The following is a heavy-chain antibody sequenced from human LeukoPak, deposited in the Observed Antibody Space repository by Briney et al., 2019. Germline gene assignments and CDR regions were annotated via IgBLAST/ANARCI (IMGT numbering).Heavy chain of an antibody. CDR3: AREVTGDTAMADY. V-gene: IGHV3-48*03. D-gene: IGHD5-18*01. Sequence: PGGSLRLSCAASGFTFSSYEMNWVRQAPGKGLEWVSYISDSDSTKYYADSVKGRFTISRDNAKNSLYLQMNSLRAEDTAVYYCAREVTGDTAMADYWGQGTLVTVSS. CDR1: GFTFSSYE. J-gene: IGHJ4*02. CDR2: ISDSDSTK.